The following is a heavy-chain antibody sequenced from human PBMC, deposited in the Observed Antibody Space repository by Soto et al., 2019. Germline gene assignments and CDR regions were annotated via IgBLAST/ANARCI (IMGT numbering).Heavy chain of an antibody. J-gene: IGHJ5*01. CDR2: TYYRSKWYN. D-gene: IGHD1-26*01. Sequence: PSQTLSLTCAISGDSVSGNSAAWNGVRRSPSRGLEWLGRTYYRSKWYNDYAVSVKSRITINPDTSKNQFSLHLNSVTPEDTAVYYCVRLIGNSWLDFWGQGTLVTVSS. CDR3: VRLIGNSWLDF. CDR1: GDSVSGNSAA. V-gene: IGHV6-1*01.